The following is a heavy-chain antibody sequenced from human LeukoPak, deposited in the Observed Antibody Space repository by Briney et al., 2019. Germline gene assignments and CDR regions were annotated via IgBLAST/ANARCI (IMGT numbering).Heavy chain of an antibody. J-gene: IGHJ4*02. Sequence: GGSLRLACAASGFTFSVYGMTWVRQAPGKGLEWVSDISASGGSTYYSDSVKGRFTISRDNSKNTFYLQMSSLRADDSALYYCARFGDYGEYWGQGTLVIVSS. CDR3: ARFGDYGEY. V-gene: IGHV3-23*01. CDR1: GFTFSVYG. D-gene: IGHD4-17*01. CDR2: ISASGGST.